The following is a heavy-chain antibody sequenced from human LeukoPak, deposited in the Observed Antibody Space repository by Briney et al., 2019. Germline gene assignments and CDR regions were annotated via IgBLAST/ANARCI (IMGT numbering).Heavy chain of an antibody. CDR3: ARGVYCSGGSCYSERGPHCYGMDV. CDR2: IYYSGGT. V-gene: IGHV4-59*01. CDR1: GGSISSYY. D-gene: IGHD2-15*01. Sequence: SETLSLTCTVSGGSISSYYWSWIRQPPGKGLEWIGYIYYSGGTNYNPSLKSRVTISVDTSKNQFSLKLSSVTAADTAVYYCARGVYCSGGSCYSERGPHCYGMDVWGQGTTVTVSS. J-gene: IGHJ6*02.